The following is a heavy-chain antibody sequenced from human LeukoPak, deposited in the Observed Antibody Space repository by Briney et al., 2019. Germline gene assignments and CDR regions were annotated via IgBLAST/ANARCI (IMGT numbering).Heavy chain of an antibody. D-gene: IGHD6-13*01. CDR3: ARGRLPRSKNTKYSSNTDTLDY. CDR2: INPNSGGT. Sequence: GASVKVSCKASGYTFTGYYMHWVRQAPGQGLEWMGWINPNSGGTNYAQKFQGRVTMTRDTSISTAYMELSRLRSDDTAVYYCARGRLPRSKNTKYSSNTDTLDYWGQGTLVTVSS. CDR1: GYTFTGYY. V-gene: IGHV1-2*02. J-gene: IGHJ4*02.